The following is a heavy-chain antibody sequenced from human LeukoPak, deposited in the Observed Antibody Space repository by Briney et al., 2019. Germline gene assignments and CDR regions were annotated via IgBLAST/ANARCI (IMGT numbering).Heavy chain of an antibody. CDR1: GYTFTGYY. CDR3: ARDLYYDSSGYYRSY. J-gene: IGHJ4*02. V-gene: IGHV1-2*02. CDR2: INHNSGGT. Sequence: ASVKVSCKASGYTFTGYYMHWVRQAPGQGLEWMGWINHNSGGTNYAQKFQGRVTMTRDTSISTAYMELSRLRSDDTAVYYCARDLYYDSSGYYRSYWGQGTLVTVSS. D-gene: IGHD3-22*01.